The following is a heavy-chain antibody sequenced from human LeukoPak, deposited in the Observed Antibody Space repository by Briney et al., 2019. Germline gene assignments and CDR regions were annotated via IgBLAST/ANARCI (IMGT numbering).Heavy chain of an antibody. J-gene: IGHJ6*02. CDR2: IYYSGST. CDR1: GGSMNSYY. V-gene: IGHV4-59*01. CDR3: ARDPSYYYGMDV. Sequence: SETLSLTCTVSGGSMNSYYWSWIRQPPGKGLEWIGYIYYSGSTNYNPSLKSRVTISVDTSKNQFSLKLSSVTAADTAVYYCARDPSYYYGMDVWGQGTTVTVSS.